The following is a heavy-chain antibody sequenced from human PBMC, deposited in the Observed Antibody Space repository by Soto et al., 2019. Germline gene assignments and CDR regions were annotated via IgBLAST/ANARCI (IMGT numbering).Heavy chain of an antibody. CDR1: GGSISSSSYY. CDR3: ARHKDIVVVPAPMSMDV. D-gene: IGHD2-2*01. V-gene: IGHV4-39*01. Sequence: SETLSLTCTVSGGSISSSSYYWGWIRQPPGKGLEWIGSIYYSGSTHYNPSLKSRVTLSVDTSRNQFSLKLSSVTAADTAVYYCARHKDIVVVPAPMSMDVWGKGTTVTVSS. J-gene: IGHJ6*03. CDR2: IYYSGST.